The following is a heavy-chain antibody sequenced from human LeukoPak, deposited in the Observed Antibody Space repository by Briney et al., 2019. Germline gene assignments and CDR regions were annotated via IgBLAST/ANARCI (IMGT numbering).Heavy chain of an antibody. Sequence: SAKVSCKASGGTFSSYAISWVRQAPGQGLEWMGGIIPIFGTANYAQKFQGRVTITADESTSTAYMELSSLRSEDTAVYYCARDGLDTAMVTSYYYYGMDVWGQGTTVTVSS. D-gene: IGHD5-18*01. V-gene: IGHV1-69*13. CDR2: IIPIFGTA. J-gene: IGHJ6*02. CDR3: ARDGLDTAMVTSYYYYGMDV. CDR1: GGTFSSYA.